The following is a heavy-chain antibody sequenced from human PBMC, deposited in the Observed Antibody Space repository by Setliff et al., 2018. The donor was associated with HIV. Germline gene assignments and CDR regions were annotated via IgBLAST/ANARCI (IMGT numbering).Heavy chain of an antibody. Sequence: ASVKVSCKASGYTLTSYSMYWVRQAPGQRLEWMGWINAGNGNTKYSQKFQGRVTITRDTSASTAYMELSSLRYEDAAVYYCARRTDYSDSSGYYYYFDYWGQGTLVTVSS. CDR1: GYTLTSYS. V-gene: IGHV1-3*01. D-gene: IGHD3-22*01. CDR2: INAGNGNT. J-gene: IGHJ4*02. CDR3: ARRTDYSDSSGYYYYFDY.